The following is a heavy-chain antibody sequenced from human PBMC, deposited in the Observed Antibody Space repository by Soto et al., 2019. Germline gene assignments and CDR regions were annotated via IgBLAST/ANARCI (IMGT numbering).Heavy chain of an antibody. CDR1: GGTFSSYA. Sequence: SVKVSCKASGGTFSSYAISWVRQAPGQGLEWMGGIIPIFGTANDAQKFQGRVTITADKSTSTAYMELSSLRSEDTAVYYCARVGEQLVYYYGMDVWGQGTTVTVSS. CDR2: IIPIFGTA. D-gene: IGHD6-6*01. CDR3: ARVGEQLVYYYGMDV. J-gene: IGHJ6*02. V-gene: IGHV1-69*06.